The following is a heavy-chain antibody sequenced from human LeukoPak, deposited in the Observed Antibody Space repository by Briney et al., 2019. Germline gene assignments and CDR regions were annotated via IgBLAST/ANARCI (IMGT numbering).Heavy chain of an antibody. J-gene: IGHJ4*02. CDR1: GFSFRSFG. CDR3: ARAAPPGPIDY. V-gene: IGHV3-64*02. D-gene: IGHD1-14*01. CDR2: VRSDGGST. Sequence: PGGSLRLSCAASGFSFRSFGMYWVRQAPGKGLEYVSTVRSDGGSTNYADSVKGRFTISRDNSKNTLYLQMGSLRVEDMAVYYCARAAPPGPIDYWGRGTLVTVSS.